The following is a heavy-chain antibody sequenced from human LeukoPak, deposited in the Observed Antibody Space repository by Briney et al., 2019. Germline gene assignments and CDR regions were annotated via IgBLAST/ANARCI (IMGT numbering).Heavy chain of an antibody. Sequence: GGSLRLSCAASGFTFSSYAMTWVRQAPGKGLEWVSSITASGGSTNCADSVKGRFTISRDNSKNTLYLQMNSLRAEDTAVYFCARKSGSSSGWEDYWGQGTLVTVSS. J-gene: IGHJ4*02. CDR1: GFTFSSYA. CDR3: ARKSGSSSGWEDY. V-gene: IGHV3-23*01. D-gene: IGHD3-10*01. CDR2: ITASGGST.